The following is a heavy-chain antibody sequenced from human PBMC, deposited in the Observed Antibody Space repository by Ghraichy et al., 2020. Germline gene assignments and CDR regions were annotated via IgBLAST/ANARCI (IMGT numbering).Heavy chain of an antibody. V-gene: IGHV6-1*01. Sequence: TLSLTCAISGDTVSSDSAAWNWIRQSPSRGLEWLGRTYYRSKWYNDYGDSVKSRITFNPDTSKNQFSLHLNSVSPEDTAVYYCARGVGGFYYAMDVWGQGTTVTVSS. CDR3: ARGVGGFYYAMDV. J-gene: IGHJ6*02. CDR1: GDTVSSDSAA. CDR2: TYYRSKWYN. D-gene: IGHD1-26*01.